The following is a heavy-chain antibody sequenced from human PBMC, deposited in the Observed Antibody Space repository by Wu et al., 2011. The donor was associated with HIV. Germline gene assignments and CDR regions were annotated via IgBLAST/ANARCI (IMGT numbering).Heavy chain of an antibody. V-gene: IGHV1-69*06. Sequence: QVQLVQSGAEVKKPGSSVKVSCKASGGTFSTYGISWVRQAPGQGLEWMGGIIPMFGTTSYAQKFQGRVTITADKSTSTAYMELSSLRSEDTAIYYCARDGISSNFYYYMDVWAKGPRSPSP. CDR2: IIPMFGTT. CDR1: GGTFSTYG. J-gene: IGHJ6*03. CDR3: ARDGISSNFYYYMDV. D-gene: IGHD1-1*01.